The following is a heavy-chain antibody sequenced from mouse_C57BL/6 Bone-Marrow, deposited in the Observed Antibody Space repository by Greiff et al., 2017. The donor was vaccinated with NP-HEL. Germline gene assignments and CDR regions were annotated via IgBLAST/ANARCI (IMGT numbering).Heavy chain of an antibody. Sequence: QVQLQQPGAELVKPGASVKMSCKASGYTFTSYWITWVKQRPGQGLEWIGDIYPGSGSTNYNEKFKSKATLTVDTSSSTAYMQLSSLTSEDSAVYYCARRPSTPWYFDVWGTGTTVTVSS. J-gene: IGHJ1*03. CDR1: GYTFTSYW. CDR3: ARRPSTPWYFDV. V-gene: IGHV1-55*01. D-gene: IGHD1-1*01. CDR2: IYPGSGST.